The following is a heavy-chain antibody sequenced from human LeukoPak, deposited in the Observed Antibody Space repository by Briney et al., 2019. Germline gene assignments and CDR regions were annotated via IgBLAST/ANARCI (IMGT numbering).Heavy chain of an antibody. CDR2: IDYSGGST. CDR1: GFTLSSYE. J-gene: IGHJ4*02. CDR3: ARDSDYDRHFDY. V-gene: IGHV3-23*01. Sequence: GGSLRLSCTASGFTLSSYEMSWIRQAPGKGLEWVSSIDYSGGSTYYADSVKGRFTISRDNSKNTLYLQMNSLRAEDTAVYYCARDSDYDRHFDYWGQGTLVTVSS. D-gene: IGHD3-22*01.